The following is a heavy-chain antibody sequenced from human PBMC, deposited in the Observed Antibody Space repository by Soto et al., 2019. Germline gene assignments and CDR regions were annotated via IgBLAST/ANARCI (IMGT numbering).Heavy chain of an antibody. D-gene: IGHD3-22*01. J-gene: IGHJ4*02. Sequence: GGSLRLSCAASGFTFNSYAMSWVRQAPGKGLEWVSTIIGSGGSTYYADSVKGRFSVSRDNSKNTLYLQMNSLRAADTAVYYCAKDRNYYDSSGYDYWGQGTLVTVSS. CDR2: IIGSGGST. V-gene: IGHV3-23*01. CDR3: AKDRNYYDSSGYDY. CDR1: GFTFNSYA.